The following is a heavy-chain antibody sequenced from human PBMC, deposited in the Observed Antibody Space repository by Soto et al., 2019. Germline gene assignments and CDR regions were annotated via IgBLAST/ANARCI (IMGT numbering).Heavy chain of an antibody. J-gene: IGHJ4*02. Sequence: EVQLVESGGGLVKPGGSLRLSCAASGFTFSSYSMNWVRQAPGKGLEWVSSISSSSSYIYYADSVKGRFTISRDNAKNSLYLQQICLRAEDRDVYYCARWHRSGTWGDYCGQGTLVTVSS. CDR3: ARWHRSGTWGDY. CDR1: GFTFSSYS. D-gene: IGHD6-19*01. CDR2: ISSSSSYI. V-gene: IGHV3-21*01.